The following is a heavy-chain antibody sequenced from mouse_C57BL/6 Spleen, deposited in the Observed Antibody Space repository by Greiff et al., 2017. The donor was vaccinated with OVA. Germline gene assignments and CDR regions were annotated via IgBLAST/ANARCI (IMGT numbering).Heavy chain of an antibody. V-gene: IGHV5-17*01. D-gene: IGHD4-1*01. J-gene: IGHJ1*03. CDR2: ISSGSSTI. Sequence: EVMLVESGGGLVKPGGSLKLSCAAPGFTFSDYGMHWVRQAPEKGLEWVAYISSGSSTIYYADTVKGRFTISRDNAKNTLFLQMTSLRSEDTAMYYCARGGTGRYFDVWGTGTTVTVSS. CDR1: GFTFSDYG. CDR3: ARGGTGRYFDV.